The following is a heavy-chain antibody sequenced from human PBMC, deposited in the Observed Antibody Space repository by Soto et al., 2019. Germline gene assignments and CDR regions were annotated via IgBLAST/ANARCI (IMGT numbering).Heavy chain of an antibody. Sequence: QVQLVQSGAEVKKPGSSVKVSCKASGGTFSSYTISWVRQAPGQGLEWMGRIIPILGIANYAQKFQGRVTITADKXXSXAPXELSSLRSEDTAVYYCGREPGYCGGGRCFDWYFDLWGRGTLVTVSS. J-gene: IGHJ2*01. D-gene: IGHD2-15*01. V-gene: IGHV1-69*02. CDR1: GGTFSSYT. CDR2: IIPILGIA. CDR3: GREPGYCGGGRCFDWYFDL.